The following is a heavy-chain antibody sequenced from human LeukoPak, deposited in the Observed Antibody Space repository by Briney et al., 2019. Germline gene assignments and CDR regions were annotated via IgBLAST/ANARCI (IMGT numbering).Heavy chain of an antibody. D-gene: IGHD3-10*01. CDR1: GGTFSSYA. V-gene: IGHV1-69*01. Sequence: SVKVSCKASGGTFSSYAISWVRQAPGQGLEWMGGIIPIFGTANYAQKSQGRVTITADESTSTAYMELSSLRSEDTAVYYCARALGLSLDYYGTLGYWGQGTLVTVSS. J-gene: IGHJ4*02. CDR2: IIPIFGTA. CDR3: ARALGLSLDYYGTLGY.